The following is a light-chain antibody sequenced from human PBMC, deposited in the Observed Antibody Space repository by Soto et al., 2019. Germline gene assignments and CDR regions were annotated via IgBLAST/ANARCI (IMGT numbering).Light chain of an antibody. CDR1: TGAVSSDNY. Sequence: QAVVTQETSLTVSPGGTVTLTCASSTGAVSSDNYANWLQQKPGQALRPLIYATTNKHSWTPARFSGSLLGGRAALTLSGVQPEDEADYSCLLSTAGAWVFGGGTKLTVL. V-gene: IGLV7-43*01. CDR2: ATT. CDR3: LLSTAGAWV. J-gene: IGLJ3*02.